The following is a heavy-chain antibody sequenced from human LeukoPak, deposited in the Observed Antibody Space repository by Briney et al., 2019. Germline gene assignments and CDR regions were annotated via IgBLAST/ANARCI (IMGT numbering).Heavy chain of an antibody. CDR3: ARDQAALAARPFDY. D-gene: IGHD6-6*01. Sequence: ASVNVSCKPSGYTFTGYYMHWVRQAPGQGVECMGCINPNSGRTNYAQKFQGRVTMTRDTSISTAYMELSRLASDDTAVYYCARDQAALAARPFDYWGQGTLVTVSS. V-gene: IGHV1-2*02. CDR2: INPNSGRT. J-gene: IGHJ4*02. CDR1: GYTFTGYY.